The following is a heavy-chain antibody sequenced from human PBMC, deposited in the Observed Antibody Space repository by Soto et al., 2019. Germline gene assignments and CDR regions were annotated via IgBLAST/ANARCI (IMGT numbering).Heavy chain of an antibody. Sequence: PSETLSLTCTVSGGSISSYYWSWIRQPPGKGLEWIGYIYYSGSTNYNPSLKSRVTISVDTSKNQFSLKLSSVTAADTAVYYCAREVGISSSSHYYYYYMDVWGKGTTVTVSS. V-gene: IGHV4-59*01. CDR3: AREVGISSSSHYYYYYMDV. D-gene: IGHD6-6*01. J-gene: IGHJ6*03. CDR2: IYYSGST. CDR1: GGSISSYY.